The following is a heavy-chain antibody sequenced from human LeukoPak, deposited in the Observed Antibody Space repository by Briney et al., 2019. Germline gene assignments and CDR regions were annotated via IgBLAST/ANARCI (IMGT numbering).Heavy chain of an antibody. CDR1: GDSVSSSSAT. V-gene: IGHV6-1*01. CDR3: ARHCEQPNYYYGLDV. Sequence: SQTLSLTCVISGDSVSSSSATWNWIRQSPSRGLEWLGRTYYRSNWYYDYAVSVKSRITINSDTSKNQFSLQLNAVTREDTAVYFCARHCEQPNYYYGLDVWGQGTTVTVSS. CDR2: TYYRSNWYY. J-gene: IGHJ6*02. D-gene: IGHD6-13*01.